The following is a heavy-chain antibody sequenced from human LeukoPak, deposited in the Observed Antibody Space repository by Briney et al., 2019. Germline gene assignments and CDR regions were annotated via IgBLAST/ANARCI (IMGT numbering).Heavy chain of an antibody. Sequence: SGTLSLTCAVYGGSFSGYYWSWIRQPPGKGLEWIGEINHSGSTNYNPSLKSRVTISVDTSKNQFSLKLSSVTAADTAVYYCARADCSSTSCSYWYFDLWGRGTLVTVSS. CDR1: GGSFSGYY. CDR2: INHSGST. D-gene: IGHD2-2*01. CDR3: ARADCSSTSCSYWYFDL. J-gene: IGHJ2*01. V-gene: IGHV4-34*01.